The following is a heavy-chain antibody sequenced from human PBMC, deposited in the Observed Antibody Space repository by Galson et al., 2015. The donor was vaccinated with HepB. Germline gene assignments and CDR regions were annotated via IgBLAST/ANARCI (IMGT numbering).Heavy chain of an antibody. CDR1: GYTFTSYD. Sequence: SVKVSCKASGYTFTSYDINWVRQATGQGLEWMGWMNPNSGNTGYAQKFQGRVTMTRNTSISTAYMELSSLRSEDTAVYYCARESYYDFWSGYYSLWRRRENWFDPWGQGTLVTVSS. J-gene: IGHJ5*02. CDR3: ARESYYDFWSGYYSLWRRRENWFDP. CDR2: MNPNSGNT. V-gene: IGHV1-8*01. D-gene: IGHD3-3*01.